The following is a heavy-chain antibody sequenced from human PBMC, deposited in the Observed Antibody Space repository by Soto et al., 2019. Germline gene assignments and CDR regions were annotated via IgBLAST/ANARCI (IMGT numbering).Heavy chain of an antibody. CDR3: AKYRRTEAEGFTLDY. V-gene: IGHV4-59*01. J-gene: IGHJ4*02. CDR2: IYYTGST. D-gene: IGHD6-13*01. CDR1: GDSSIDYY. Sequence: SETLSLTCPFSGDSSIDYYGSWIRQPPGKRLEWIGYIYYTGSTTYNPSLESRVTMSVDTSKNQFSLKLSSVNAADTAVYYCAKYRRTEAEGFTLDYWGRGTLVNVSS.